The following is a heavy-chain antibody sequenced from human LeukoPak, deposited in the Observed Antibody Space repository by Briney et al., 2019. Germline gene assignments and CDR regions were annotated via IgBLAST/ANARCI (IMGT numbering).Heavy chain of an antibody. J-gene: IGHJ6*04. CDR1: GGSLSRGGYY. Sequence: PSGTLFLTCTVSGGSLSRGGYYWSWVRQPPGEGLGGIGVIYYSGSTYYNPSLKSRVTISVDTSKNQFSLKLSSVTAADTAVYYCARDRVVVAAPYYYGMDVWGKGTTVTVSS. CDR2: IYYSGST. CDR3: ARDRVVVAAPYYYGMDV. D-gene: IGHD2-15*01. V-gene: IGHV4-31*03.